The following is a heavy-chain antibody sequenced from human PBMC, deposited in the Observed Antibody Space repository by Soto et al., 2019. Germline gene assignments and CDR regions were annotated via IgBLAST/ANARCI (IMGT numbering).Heavy chain of an antibody. D-gene: IGHD2-2*01. Sequence: ASVKVSCKASGGTFSSYTISWVRQAPGQGLEWMGRIIPILGIANYAQKFQGRVTITADKSTSTAYMELSSLRSEDTAVYYCALHLYQLLSGQFSSDYWGQGTLVTVSS. CDR3: ALHLYQLLSGQFSSDY. V-gene: IGHV1-69*02. CDR2: IIPILGIA. CDR1: GGTFSSYT. J-gene: IGHJ4*02.